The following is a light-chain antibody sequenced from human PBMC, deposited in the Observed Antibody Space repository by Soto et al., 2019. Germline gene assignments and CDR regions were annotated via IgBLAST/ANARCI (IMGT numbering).Light chain of an antibody. CDR3: AAWDDSLNGVL. CDR2: GND. V-gene: IGLV1-44*01. CDR1: SSNIGSNS. J-gene: IGLJ2*01. Sequence: QAVVTQPPSASGTPGQRVTISCSGSSSNIGSNSVYWYHQLPGTAPKLLIYGNDERPSGVPDRFSGSKSGTSASLAISGLQSEDEADYYGAAWDDSLNGVLFGGGTKLTVL.